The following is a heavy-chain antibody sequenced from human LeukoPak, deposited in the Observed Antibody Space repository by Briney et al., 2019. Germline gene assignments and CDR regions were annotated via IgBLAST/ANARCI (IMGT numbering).Heavy chain of an antibody. CDR1: GDSISNYY. CDR2: FYSSVNT. V-gene: IGHV4-4*07. J-gene: IGHJ6*04. Sequence: SETLSLICIVSGDSISNYYWSWIRQPAGKGLEWIGRFYSSVNTNYNPSLKSRVTMSVDTSQNQFSLKLSSVTAADTAVYYCAREALIEGFYYFMDVWGKGTTVTVSA. CDR3: AREALIEGFYYFMDV.